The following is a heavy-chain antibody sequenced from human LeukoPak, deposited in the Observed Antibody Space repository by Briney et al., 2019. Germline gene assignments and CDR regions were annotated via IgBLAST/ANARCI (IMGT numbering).Heavy chain of an antibody. V-gene: IGHV3-23*01. Sequence: GGSLRLSCAASGITFSSHAMTWVRQAPGKGLEWVAAIRGNGATTDYADSVKGRFTISRDNSKSTLYLQMSSLRAEDTAVYYYAKAYHDSGCLIDYWGQGTLVTVSS. CDR1: GITFSSHA. CDR2: IRGNGATT. CDR3: AKAYHDSGCLIDY. J-gene: IGHJ4*02. D-gene: IGHD6-19*01.